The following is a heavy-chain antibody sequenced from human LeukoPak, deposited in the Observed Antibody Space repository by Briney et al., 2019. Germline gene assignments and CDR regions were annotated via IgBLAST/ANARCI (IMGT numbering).Heavy chain of an antibody. V-gene: IGHV3-73*01. J-gene: IGHJ4*02. CDR3: TSRGFGELQKSYNY. Sequence: GGSLRLSCAASGFTLSGSAMHWVRQASGKGLERVGRIRSKANSYATTYAASVRGRFTISRDDSKSMAYLQMNSLKTEDTAVYYCTSRGFGELQKSYNYWGQGTLVTVSS. CDR1: GFTLSGSA. CDR2: IRSKANSYAT. D-gene: IGHD3-10*01.